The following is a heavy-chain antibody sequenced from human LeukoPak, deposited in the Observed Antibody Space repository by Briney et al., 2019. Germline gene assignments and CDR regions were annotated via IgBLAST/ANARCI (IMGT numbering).Heavy chain of an antibody. D-gene: IGHD3-22*01. V-gene: IGHV1-18*01. J-gene: IGHJ6*02. CDR1: GYTFTSYG. Sequence: ASVKVSCKASGYTFTSYGISWVRQAPGQGLEWMGWISAYNGNTNYAQKLQGRVTMTTDTSTSTAYMELRSLRSHDTAVYYCATLTYYYDSSGYPHYYYGMDVWGQGTTVTVSS. CDR2: ISAYNGNT. CDR3: ATLTYYYDSSGYPHYYYGMDV.